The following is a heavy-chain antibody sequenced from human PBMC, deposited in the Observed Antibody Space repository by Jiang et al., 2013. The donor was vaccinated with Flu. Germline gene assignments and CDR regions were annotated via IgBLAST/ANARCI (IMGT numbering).Heavy chain of an antibody. CDR1: GYRFTTYW. D-gene: IGHD5-24*01. V-gene: IGHV5-51*01. Sequence: SLKISCKGSGYRFTTYWIGWVRQMPGKGLEWMGIIYPGDSDTRYSPSFQGQVTISADKSISTAYLQWSSLKASDTAMYYCARSGPRDGYNFGGFDYWGQGTLVTVSS. CDR2: IYPGDSDT. CDR3: ARSGPRDGYNFGGFDY. J-gene: IGHJ4*02.